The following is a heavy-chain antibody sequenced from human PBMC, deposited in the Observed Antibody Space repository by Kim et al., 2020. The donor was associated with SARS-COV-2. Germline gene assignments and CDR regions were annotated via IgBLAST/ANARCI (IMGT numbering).Heavy chain of an antibody. CDR3: ARWFGELSYYYYYGMDV. Sequence: GGSLRLSCAASGFTFSSYSMNWVRQAPGKGLKWVSSISSSSSYIYYADSVKGRFTISRDNAKNSLYLQMNSLRAEDTAVYYCARWFGELSYYYYYGMDVWGRGTTVTVSS. CDR2: ISSSSSYI. CDR1: GFTFSSYS. J-gene: IGHJ6*02. V-gene: IGHV3-21*01. D-gene: IGHD3-10*01.